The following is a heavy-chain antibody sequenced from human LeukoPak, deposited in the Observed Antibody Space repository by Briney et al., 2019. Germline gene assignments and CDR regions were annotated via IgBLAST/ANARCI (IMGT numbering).Heavy chain of an antibody. V-gene: IGHV3-21*01. D-gene: IGHD3-22*01. CDR1: GFTFSSYS. Sequence: PGGSLRLSCAASGFTFSSYSMNWVRQAPGKGLEWVSYFSTSSSHIYYADSVKGRFTISRDNAENSLYLQMNSLRAEDTAIYYCARTYYYDSSGYYPTIPFDYWGQGTLVTVSS. CDR3: ARTYYYDSSGYYPTIPFDY. CDR2: FSTSSSHI. J-gene: IGHJ4*02.